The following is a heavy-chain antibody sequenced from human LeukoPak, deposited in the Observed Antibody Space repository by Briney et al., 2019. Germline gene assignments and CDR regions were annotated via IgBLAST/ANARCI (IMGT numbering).Heavy chain of an antibody. D-gene: IGHD1-26*01. CDR1: GYSFTSYW. CDR3: ARPIPSGSYYYFDY. V-gene: IGHV5-51*01. CDR2: NYPGDSDT. J-gene: IGHJ4*02. Sequence: GESVKISCQGSGYSFTSYWIGWVRHMPGKGLEWMGFNYPGDSDTRYSPSFQGQVSISADKSISTAYRQCNRLKASDTAMYYCARPIPSGSYYYFDYWGQGTLVTVSS.